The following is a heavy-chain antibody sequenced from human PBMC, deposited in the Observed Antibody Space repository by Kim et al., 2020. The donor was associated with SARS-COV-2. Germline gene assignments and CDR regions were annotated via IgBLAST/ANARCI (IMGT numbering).Heavy chain of an antibody. V-gene: IGHV4-39*01. CDR1: GGSISSSSYY. Sequence: SETLSLTCTVSGGSISSSSYYWGWIRQPPGKGLEWIGSIYYSGSTYYNPSLKSRVTISVDTSKNQFSLKLSSVTAADTAVYYCARDHYGGNSGWFDPWGQGTLVTVSS. D-gene: IGHD4-17*01. J-gene: IGHJ5*02. CDR2: IYYSGST. CDR3: ARDHYGGNSGWFDP.